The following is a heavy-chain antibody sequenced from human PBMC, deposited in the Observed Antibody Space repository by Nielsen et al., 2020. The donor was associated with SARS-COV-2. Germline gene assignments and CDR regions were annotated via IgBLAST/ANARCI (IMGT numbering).Heavy chain of an antibody. V-gene: IGHV3-23*01. Sequence: GESLKISCAASGFTFSSYAMSWVRQAPGKGLEWVSAISGSGGSTYYADSVKGRFTISRDNSKNTLYLQMNSLRAEDTAVYYCARESSSSYYFDYWGQGTLVTVSS. CDR3: ARESSSSYYFDY. CDR1: GFTFSSYA. CDR2: ISGSGGST. D-gene: IGHD6-6*01. J-gene: IGHJ4*02.